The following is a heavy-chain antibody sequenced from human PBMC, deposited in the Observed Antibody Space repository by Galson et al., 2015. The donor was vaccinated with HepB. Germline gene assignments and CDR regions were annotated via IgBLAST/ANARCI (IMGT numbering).Heavy chain of an antibody. Sequence: QSGAEVKRPGESLKISCQGSGYIFTNYWIAWVRQMPGKGLEWMGMIHPGDSDSEYSPSFQGQVTFSVDQSINTAYLQWSSLESSDTAMFYCARRLYSYGDYYGMDVWGQGTTVTVSS. J-gene: IGHJ6*02. CDR1: GYIFTNYW. CDR3: ARRLYSYGDYYGMDV. D-gene: IGHD5-18*01. CDR2: IHPGDSDS. V-gene: IGHV5-51*01.